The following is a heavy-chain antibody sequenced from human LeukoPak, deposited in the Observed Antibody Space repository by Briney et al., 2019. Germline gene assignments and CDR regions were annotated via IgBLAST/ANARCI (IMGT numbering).Heavy chain of an antibody. CDR1: GGSISSSSYY. J-gene: IGHJ4*02. Sequence: PSETLSLTCTVSGGSISSSSYYWGWIRQPPGKGLEWVGSIYYSGSTYYNPSLKSRVTISVDTSKNRFSLKLSSVTAADTAVYYCVRYCSSTTCYTRAVDYWGQGTLVTVSS. V-gene: IGHV4-39*07. CDR2: IYYSGST. D-gene: IGHD2-2*02. CDR3: VRYCSSTTCYTRAVDY.